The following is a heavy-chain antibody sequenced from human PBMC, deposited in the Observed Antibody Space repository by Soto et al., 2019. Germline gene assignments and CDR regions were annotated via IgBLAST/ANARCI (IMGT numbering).Heavy chain of an antibody. Sequence: VQLVESGGGVVQPGRSLRLSCAASGFTFSSYAMHWVRQAPGKGLEWVAVISYDGSNKYYADSVKGRFTISRDNSKNTLYLQMNSLRAEDTAVYYCARALYSSSWYGIYFDYWGQGTLVTVSS. V-gene: IGHV3-30-3*01. D-gene: IGHD6-13*01. J-gene: IGHJ4*02. CDR2: ISYDGSNK. CDR3: ARALYSSSWYGIYFDY. CDR1: GFTFSSYA.